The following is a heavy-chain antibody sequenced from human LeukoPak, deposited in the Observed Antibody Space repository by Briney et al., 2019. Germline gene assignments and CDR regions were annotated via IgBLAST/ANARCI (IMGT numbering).Heavy chain of an antibody. CDR2: MNPNSGNT. CDR3: ARDPLGTRPGFDY. J-gene: IGHJ4*02. D-gene: IGHD1-1*01. Sequence: ASVKVSCKASGYTFTSYDINWVRQATGQGLEWMGWMNPNSGNTGYAQKFQGRVTMTRNTSISTAYMELNSLRAEDTAVYYCARDPLGTRPGFDYWGQGTLVTVSS. V-gene: IGHV1-8*01. CDR1: GYTFTSYD.